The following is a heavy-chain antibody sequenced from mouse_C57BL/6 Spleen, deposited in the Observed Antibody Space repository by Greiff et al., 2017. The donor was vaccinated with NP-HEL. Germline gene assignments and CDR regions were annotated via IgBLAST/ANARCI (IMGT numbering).Heavy chain of an antibody. CDR3: ARHNDGSFDY. CDR2: ISNGGGST. D-gene: IGHD1-1*01. Sequence: EVKLMESGGGLVQPGGSLKLSCAASGFTFSDYYMYWVRQTPEKRLEWVAYISNGGGSTYYPDTVKGRFTISRDNAKNTLYLQMSRLKSEDTAMYYCARHNDGSFDYWGQGTTLTVSS. J-gene: IGHJ2*01. CDR1: GFTFSDYY. V-gene: IGHV5-12*01.